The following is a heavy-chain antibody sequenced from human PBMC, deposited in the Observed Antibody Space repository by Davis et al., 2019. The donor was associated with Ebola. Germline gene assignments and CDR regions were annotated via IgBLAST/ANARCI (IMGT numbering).Heavy chain of an antibody. Sequence: GGSLRLSCAASGFTFSSYSMNWVRQAPGRGLEWVSYISSSSSTIYYADSVKGRFTISRDNAKNSLYLQMNSLRDEDTAVYYCARVGVAAAVGGFDPWGQGTLVTVSS. V-gene: IGHV3-48*02. D-gene: IGHD6-13*01. CDR1: GFTFSSYS. CDR3: ARVGVAAAVGGFDP. J-gene: IGHJ5*02. CDR2: ISSSSSTI.